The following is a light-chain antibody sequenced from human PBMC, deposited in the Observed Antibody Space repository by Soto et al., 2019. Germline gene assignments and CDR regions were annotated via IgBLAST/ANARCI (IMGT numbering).Light chain of an antibody. CDR1: QILLHSNGYNY. CDR3: MHALPTPVT. CDR2: LTS. Sequence: VPQSSPSLPANSGELASSSCSSSQILLHSNGYNYLDWYLQKPGQSPQLLIYLTSNRAIGVPDRFSGSGSDKDFTLNISMVEAEDVGVYSCMHALPTPVTVGLGTRLESK. V-gene: IGKV2-28*01. J-gene: IGKJ5*01.